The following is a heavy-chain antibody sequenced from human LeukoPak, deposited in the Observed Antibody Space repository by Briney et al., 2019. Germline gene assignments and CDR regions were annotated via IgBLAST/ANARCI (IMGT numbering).Heavy chain of an antibody. D-gene: IGHD1-26*01. J-gene: IGHJ3*02. CDR2: ISGSGGST. CDR3: AKKLRVGATTLDAFDI. Sequence: GGSLRLSCAASGFTFSSYAMSWVRQAPGKGLEWVSAISGSGGSTYYADYVKGRFTISRDNSKNTLYLQMNSLRAEDTAVYYCAKKLRVGATTLDAFDIWGQGTMVTVSS. V-gene: IGHV3-23*01. CDR1: GFTFSSYA.